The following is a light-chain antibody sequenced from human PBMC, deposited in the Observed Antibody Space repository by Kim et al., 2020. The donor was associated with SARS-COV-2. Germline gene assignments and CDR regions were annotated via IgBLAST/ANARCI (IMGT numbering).Light chain of an antibody. Sequence: TISCTGSSSNSGADYDVHWYQQLPGTAPRLLIYGNSTRPSGVPDRFSGSKSGTSASLAITGLQAEDEADYYCQSYDSSLSGLYVFGTGTKVTVL. V-gene: IGLV1-40*01. CDR3: QSYDSSLSGLYV. CDR1: SSNSGADYD. CDR2: GNS. J-gene: IGLJ1*01.